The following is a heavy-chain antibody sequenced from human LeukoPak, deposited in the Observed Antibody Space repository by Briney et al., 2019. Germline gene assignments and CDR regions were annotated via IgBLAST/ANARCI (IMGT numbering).Heavy chain of an antibody. Sequence: GGSLRLSCAASGFTFSTSDMHWVRQVTGKGLEWVSAIGTGGDTYYPGSVKGRFTISRDNAENSLYLQMNGLRADDTAVYYCTSGGEQQLDRFDYWGQGTLVTVSS. D-gene: IGHD6-13*01. V-gene: IGHV3-13*01. CDR1: GFTFSTSD. J-gene: IGHJ4*02. CDR2: IGTGGDT. CDR3: TSGGEQQLDRFDY.